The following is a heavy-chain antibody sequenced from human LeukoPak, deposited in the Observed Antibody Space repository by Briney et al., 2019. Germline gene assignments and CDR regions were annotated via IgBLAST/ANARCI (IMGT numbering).Heavy chain of an antibody. Sequence: GGSLRLSCAASGFTFSSYAMHWVRQAPGKGLEWVAVISYDGSNKYYADSVKGRFTISGDNSKNTLYLQMNSLRAEDTAVYYCARDAVPKSHGSVSSGWYYYYGMDVWGQGTTVTVSS. CDR2: ISYDGSNK. CDR3: ARDAVPKSHGSVSSGWYYYYGMDV. J-gene: IGHJ6*02. V-gene: IGHV3-30*04. CDR1: GFTFSSYA. D-gene: IGHD6-19*01.